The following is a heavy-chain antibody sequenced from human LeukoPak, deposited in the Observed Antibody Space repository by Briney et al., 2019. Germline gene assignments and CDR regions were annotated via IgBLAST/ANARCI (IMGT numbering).Heavy chain of an antibody. V-gene: IGHV3-23*01. CDR1: GSTLSDYP. CDR3: ARRGYESSGPKYYFDH. CDR2: FDRGSLDT. D-gene: IGHD3-22*01. J-gene: IGHJ4*02. Sequence: GGSLRLSCAASGSTLSDYPMTWVRQAPGKGLQWVSLFDRGSLDTYYADSVRGRFTVSRDNDKNTLYLQMNSLRAEDTAVYYCARRGYESSGPKYYFDHWGQGILVTVSS.